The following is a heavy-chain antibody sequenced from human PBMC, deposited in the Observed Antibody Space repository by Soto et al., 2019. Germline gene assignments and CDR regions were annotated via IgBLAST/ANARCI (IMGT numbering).Heavy chain of an antibody. Sequence: SETLSLTCDVSGYSIRSNKWWVWVRQPPGRGLEWIGSIYSSGSTYYNPSLENRVTMSVDMSKSQFSLKLTSVIAVDTAVYYCARFSRSSRDSDMDVWGQGTTVTVSS. CDR2: IYSSGST. CDR1: GYSIRSNKW. J-gene: IGHJ6*02. CDR3: ARFSRSSRDSDMDV. D-gene: IGHD2-15*01. V-gene: IGHV4-28*01.